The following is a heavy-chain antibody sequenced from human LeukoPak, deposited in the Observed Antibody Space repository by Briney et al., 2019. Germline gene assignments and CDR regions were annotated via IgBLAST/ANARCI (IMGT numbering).Heavy chain of an antibody. CDR3: ARGGGSSAPNTYNGFAP. Sequence: GGSLRLSCAASGFTFSSYSMNWVRQAPGKGLEWVSSISSSSSYIYYADSVKGRFTISRDNAKNSLYLQMNSLRAEDTAVYYCARGGGSSAPNTYNGFAPGGRGTRVTVS. CDR1: GFTFSSYS. V-gene: IGHV3-21*01. J-gene: IGHJ5*02. D-gene: IGHD6-19*01. CDR2: ISSSSSYI.